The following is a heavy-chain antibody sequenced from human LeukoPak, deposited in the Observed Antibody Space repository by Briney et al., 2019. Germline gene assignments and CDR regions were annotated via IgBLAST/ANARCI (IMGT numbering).Heavy chain of an antibody. CDR2: INDSGST. CDR1: GGSFSGYN. Sequence: PSETLSLTCAVFGGSFSGYNWNWLRQSPRTGLEWIGEINDSGSTKYNPSRRGRVTISLDTPKNQFSLKLTSVTAADTAVYYCARGVYTEMSTIMGHFDCWGRGTLVTVSS. CDR3: ARGVYTEMSTIMGHFDC. D-gene: IGHD5-24*01. V-gene: IGHV4-34*01. J-gene: IGHJ4*02.